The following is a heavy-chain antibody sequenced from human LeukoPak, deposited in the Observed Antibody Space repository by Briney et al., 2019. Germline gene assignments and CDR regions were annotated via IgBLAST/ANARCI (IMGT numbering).Heavy chain of an antibody. J-gene: IGHJ4*02. CDR1: GYTFTNYW. V-gene: IGHV5-51*01. CDR2: IYPDDSET. CDR3: ARAMVATNDY. D-gene: IGHD1-26*01. Sequence: GESLKISCKGGGYTFTNYWIVWVRQMPGKGLEWMGVIYPDDSETKYSPSFQGQVTISADTSISTAYMELSRLRFDDTAVYYCARAMVATNDYWGQGTLVTVSS.